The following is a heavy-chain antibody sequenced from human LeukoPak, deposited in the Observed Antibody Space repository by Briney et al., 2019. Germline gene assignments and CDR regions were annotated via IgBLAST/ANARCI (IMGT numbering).Heavy chain of an antibody. CDR1: GFTFSSYA. Sequence: GGSLRLSCAASGFTFSSYAMSWVRQAPGKGLEWVSATSGSGGSTYYADSVKGRFTISRDNSKNTLYLQMNSLRAEDTAVYYCAKPGLVQGYFDYWGQGTLVTVSS. D-gene: IGHD6-19*01. V-gene: IGHV3-23*01. CDR3: AKPGLVQGYFDY. J-gene: IGHJ4*02. CDR2: TSGSGGST.